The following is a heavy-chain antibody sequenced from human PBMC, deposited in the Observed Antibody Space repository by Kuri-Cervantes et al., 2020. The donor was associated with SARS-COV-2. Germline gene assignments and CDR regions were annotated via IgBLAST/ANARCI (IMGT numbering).Heavy chain of an antibody. CDR2: INHSGST. CDR1: GGSFSGYY. Sequence: SETLSFTCAVYGGSFSGYYWSWIRQPPGKGLEWIGEINHSGSTNYNPSLKSRVTISVDTSKNQFSLKLSSVTAADTAVYYCARDIAVASGYYFDYWGQGTLVTVSS. V-gene: IGHV4-34*01. CDR3: ARDIAVASGYYFDY. D-gene: IGHD6-19*01. J-gene: IGHJ4*02.